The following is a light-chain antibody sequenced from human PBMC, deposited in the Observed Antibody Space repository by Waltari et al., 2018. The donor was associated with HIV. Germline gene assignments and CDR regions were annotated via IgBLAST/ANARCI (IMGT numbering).Light chain of an antibody. CDR2: DVN. CDR1: NADIGSSDH. J-gene: IGLJ2*01. CDR3: CSYAGKGVVL. Sequence: QSAPTQPASVSGSPGQSVTISCLGPNADIGSSDHVSWFHQFSSAAPRLLLYDVNKSPISVLNRFSGSKSNTTACLTISGLQIEDDVDYYCCSYAGKGVVLFGGGTKLTV. V-gene: IGLV2-23*02.